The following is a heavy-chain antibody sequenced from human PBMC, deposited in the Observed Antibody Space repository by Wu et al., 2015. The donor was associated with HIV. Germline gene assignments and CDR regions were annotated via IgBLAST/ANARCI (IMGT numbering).Heavy chain of an antibody. CDR2: IIPIFGTA. CDR3: ASGYYDSFWYYYYMDV. J-gene: IGHJ6*03. D-gene: IGHD3-22*01. V-gene: IGHV1-69*12. Sequence: QVRLLQSGAEVKKPGSSVKVSCKASGGTFSSYAISWVRQAPGQGLEWMGGIIPIFGTANYAQKFQGRVTITADESTSTAYMELSSLRSEDTAVYYCASGYYDSFWYYYYMDVWGKGTTVTVSS. CDR1: GGTFSSYA.